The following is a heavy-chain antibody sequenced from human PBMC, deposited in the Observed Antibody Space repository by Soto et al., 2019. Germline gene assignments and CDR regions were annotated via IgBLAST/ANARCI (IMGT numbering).Heavy chain of an antibody. CDR3: AKDRGRSSTSCYLYYYYYGMDV. CDR1: GFTFSSYG. CDR2: ISYDGSNK. D-gene: IGHD2-2*01. J-gene: IGHJ6*02. V-gene: IGHV3-30*18. Sequence: QVQLVESGGGVVQPGRSLRLSCAASGFTFSSYGMHWVRQAPGKGLEWVAVISYDGSNKYYADSVKGRFTISRDNSKNTLYLQMNSLRAEDTAVYYCAKDRGRSSTSCYLYYYYYGMDVWGQGTTVTVSS.